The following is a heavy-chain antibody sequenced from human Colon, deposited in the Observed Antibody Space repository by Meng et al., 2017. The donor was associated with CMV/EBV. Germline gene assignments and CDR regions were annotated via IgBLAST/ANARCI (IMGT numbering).Heavy chain of an antibody. CDR2: ISDHNGNT. CDR1: GYSLSNYG. CDR3: ARDLTGYCSSSTCYIGWFDA. Sequence: ASVKVSCKASGYSLSNYGIAWVRQAPGQGLEWMGWISDHNGNTNYAQKFQGRVTVTTDTSTGTVYMELGSLRSDDTAVYYCARDLTGYCSSSTCYIGWFDAWGQGPRSPSPQ. V-gene: IGHV1-18*01. J-gene: IGHJ5*02. D-gene: IGHD2-2*01.